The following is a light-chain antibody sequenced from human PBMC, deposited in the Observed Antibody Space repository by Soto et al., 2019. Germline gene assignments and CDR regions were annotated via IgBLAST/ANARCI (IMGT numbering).Light chain of an antibody. J-gene: IGKJ1*01. CDR1: QSLLHSNGYNY. CDR3: MQALQMRT. V-gene: IGKV2-28*01. CDR2: LGS. Sequence: DIVMTQSPLSLPVAPGEPASISCRSSQSLLHSNGYNYLDWCLQKPGQSPQLLVYLGSNRASGVPDRFSGSGSGTDFTLKISRVEAEDIGVFYCMQALQMRTFGQGTKVEIK.